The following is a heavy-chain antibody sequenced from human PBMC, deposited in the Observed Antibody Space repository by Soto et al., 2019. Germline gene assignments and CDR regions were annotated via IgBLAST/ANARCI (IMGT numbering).Heavy chain of an antibody. J-gene: IGHJ4*02. D-gene: IGHD2-15*01. CDR3: AKEVGYCSGGSC. CDR1: GFTFSSYG. V-gene: IGHV3-30*18. Sequence: GGSLRLSCAASGFTFSSYGMHWVRQAPGKGLEWVAVISYDGSNKYYADSVKGRFTISRDNSKNTLYLQMNSLRAEDTAVYYCAKEVGYCSGGSCWGQGTLVTVSS. CDR2: ISYDGSNK.